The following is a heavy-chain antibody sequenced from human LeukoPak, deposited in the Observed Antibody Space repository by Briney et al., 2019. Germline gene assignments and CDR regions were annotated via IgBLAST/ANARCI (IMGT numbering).Heavy chain of an antibody. CDR3: ARGLASSVWFGGINRLDP. V-gene: IGHV1-2*02. Sequence: ASVKVSCKASGYTFTGYYMHWVRQAPGQGLEWMGWINPNSGGTNYAQKFQGRVTMTRDTSISTAYMELSRLRSDDTAVYYCARGLASSVWFGGINRLDPWGQGTLVTVSS. CDR2: INPNSGGT. D-gene: IGHD3-10*01. J-gene: IGHJ5*02. CDR1: GYTFTGYY.